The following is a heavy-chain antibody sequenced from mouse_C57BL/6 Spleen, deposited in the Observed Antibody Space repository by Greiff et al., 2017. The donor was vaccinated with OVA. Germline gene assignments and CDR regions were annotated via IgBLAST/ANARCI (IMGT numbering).Heavy chain of an antibody. J-gene: IGHJ1*03. CDR3: AREGTYYGSSYGYFDV. CDR1: GYTFTSYW. CDR2: IYPGSGST. D-gene: IGHD1-1*01. V-gene: IGHV1-55*01. Sequence: QVQLKQSGAELVKPGASVKMSCKASGYTFTSYWITWVKQRPGQGLEWIGDIYPGSGSTNYNEKFKSKATLTVDTSSSTAYMQLSSLTSEDSAVYYCAREGTYYGSSYGYFDVWGTGTTVTVSS.